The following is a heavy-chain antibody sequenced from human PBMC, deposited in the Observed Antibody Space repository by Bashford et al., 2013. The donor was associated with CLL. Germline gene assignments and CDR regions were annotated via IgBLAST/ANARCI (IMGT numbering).Heavy chain of an antibody. CDR3: ARGPMIVVVINPGEPYYYYYYGMDV. Sequence: SETLSLTCAVYGGSFSGYYWSWIRQPPGKGLEWIGEINHSGSTNYNPSLKSRVTISVDTSKNQFSLKLSSVTAADTAVYYXARGPMIVVVINPGEPYYYYYYGMDVWGQGTTGHRLL. J-gene: IGHJ6*02. D-gene: IGHD3-22*01. V-gene: IGHV4-34*01. CDR2: INHSGST. CDR1: GGSFSGYY.